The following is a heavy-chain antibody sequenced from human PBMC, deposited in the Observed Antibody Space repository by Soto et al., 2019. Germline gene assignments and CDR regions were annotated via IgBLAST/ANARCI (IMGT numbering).Heavy chain of an antibody. CDR1: GGSISSYY. V-gene: IGHV4-59*01. J-gene: IGHJ5*02. Sequence: SETLSLTCTVSGGSISSYYWSWIRQPPGKGLEWIGYIYYSGSTNYNPSLKSRVTISVDTSKNQFSLKLSSVTAADTAVYYCAGIEFGVVKPWGQGTLVTVSS. CDR3: AGIEFGVVKP. D-gene: IGHD3-3*01. CDR2: IYYSGST.